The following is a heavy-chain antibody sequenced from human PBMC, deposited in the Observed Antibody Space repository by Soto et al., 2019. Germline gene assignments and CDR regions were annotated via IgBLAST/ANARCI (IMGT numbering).Heavy chain of an antibody. Sequence: EMQLVESGGGSVQPGRSLRLSCAASVFSFDDYGMHWVRQGPGKGLEWVSGISWNSGDIYYADSVKGRFTISRDNAKKSLYLQMNSLRTEDTALYYCAKDNDLDRDGPFDYWGQGILVTVSS. CDR2: ISWNSGDI. CDR1: VFSFDDYG. CDR3: AKDNDLDRDGPFDY. J-gene: IGHJ4*02. V-gene: IGHV3-9*01. D-gene: IGHD2-2*03.